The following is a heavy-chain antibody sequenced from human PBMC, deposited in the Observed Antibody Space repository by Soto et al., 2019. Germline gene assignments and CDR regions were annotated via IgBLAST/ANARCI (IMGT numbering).Heavy chain of an antibody. V-gene: IGHV3-23*01. CDR1: GFTFSNYA. J-gene: IGHJ6*02. CDR2: VSGSGGST. D-gene: IGHD3-22*01. CDR3: AKGDSYDSSGYYYYYGMDV. Sequence: EVQLLESGGGLVQPGGSLRLSCAASGFTFSNYAMSWVRQAPGKGLEWVSAVSGSGGSTYYADSGKGRFPNSRDNSKNTLYLRMNSLRAEDTAVYYCAKGDSYDSSGYYYYYGMDVWGQGTTVTVSS.